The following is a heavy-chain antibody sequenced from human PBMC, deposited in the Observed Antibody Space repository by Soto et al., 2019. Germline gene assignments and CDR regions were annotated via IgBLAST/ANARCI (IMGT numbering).Heavy chain of an antibody. V-gene: IGHV4-4*02. D-gene: IGHD3-22*01. CDR3: ARRRITMIVVVFDAFDI. J-gene: IGHJ3*02. CDR2: IYHSGST. CDR1: GGSISSSYW. Sequence: PSETLSLTCAVSGGSISSSYWWSWVRQPPGKGLEWIGEIYHSGSTNYNPSLKSRVTISVDKSKNQFSLKLSSVTAADMALYYCARRRITMIVVVFDAFDIWGQGTMVT.